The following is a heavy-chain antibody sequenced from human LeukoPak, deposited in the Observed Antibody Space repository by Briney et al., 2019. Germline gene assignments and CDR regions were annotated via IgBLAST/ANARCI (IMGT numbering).Heavy chain of an antibody. D-gene: IGHD5-24*01. CDR1: GYSITSYY. CDR2: INPRDGGT. Sequence: ASVKVSCKASGYSITSYYMHWVRQAPGQGLDWVGVINPRDGGTTYAQKFQGRVTMTRDMSTSTVYMELSSLRSEDTAVYYCARGGWLQREGVAYWGQGTLVTVSS. V-gene: IGHV1-46*01. J-gene: IGHJ4*02. CDR3: ARGGWLQREGVAY.